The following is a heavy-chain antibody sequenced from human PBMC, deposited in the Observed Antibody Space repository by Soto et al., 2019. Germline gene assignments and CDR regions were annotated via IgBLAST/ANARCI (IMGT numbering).Heavy chain of an antibody. Sequence: QVQLVQSGAELKKPGSSVKVSCKASGGTFSSDAISWVRQAPGQGLEWIGGIIPIFGTANYAQKFKGRVTITADESTSTAYMELSSLRSEDTAVYDGARDPPAYCSGGSCYSRWFDHSGQGTMVTVSS. CDR1: GGTFSSDA. J-gene: IGHJ5*02. CDR2: IIPIFGTA. D-gene: IGHD2-15*01. V-gene: IGHV1-69*12. CDR3: ARDPPAYCSGGSCYSRWFDH.